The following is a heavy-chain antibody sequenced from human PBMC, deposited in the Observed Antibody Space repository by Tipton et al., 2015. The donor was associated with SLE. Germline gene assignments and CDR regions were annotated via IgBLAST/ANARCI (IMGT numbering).Heavy chain of an antibody. CDR3: ARSYSGSYYYFDY. CDR2: IYTSGST. V-gene: IGHV4-4*07. J-gene: IGHJ4*02. CDR1: GGSISSYY. Sequence: LRLSCTVSGGSISSYYWSWIRQPAGKGLEWIGRIYTSGSTNYNPSLKSRVTISVDTSKNQFSLKLSSVTAADTAVYYCARSYSGSYYYFDYWARERWSPSPQ. D-gene: IGHD1-26*01.